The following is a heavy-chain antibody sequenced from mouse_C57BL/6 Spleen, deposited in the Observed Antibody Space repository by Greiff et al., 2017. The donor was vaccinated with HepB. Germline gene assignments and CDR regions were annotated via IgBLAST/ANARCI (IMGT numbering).Heavy chain of an antibody. Sequence: QVQLQQSGSELRSPGSSVKLSCKDFDSEVFPIAYMSWVRQKPGHGFEWIGGILPSIGRTIYGEKFEDKATLDADTLSNTAYLELNSLTSEDSAIYYCARHYYGSSYKYFDVWGTGTTVTVSS. CDR2: ILPSIGRT. CDR3: ARHYYGSSYKYFDV. CDR1: DSEVFPIAY. V-gene: IGHV15-2*01. J-gene: IGHJ1*03. D-gene: IGHD1-1*01.